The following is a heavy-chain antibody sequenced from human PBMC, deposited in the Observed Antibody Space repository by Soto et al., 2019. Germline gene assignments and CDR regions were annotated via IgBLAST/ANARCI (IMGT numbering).Heavy chain of an antibody. Sequence: GSLRLSCAASGFTFSDYYMSWIRQAPGKGLEWVSYISSSSYTNYADSVKGRFTISRDNAKNSLYLQMNSLRAEDTAVYYCARGVATGGMDVWGQGTTVTVSS. CDR3: ARGVATGGMDV. J-gene: IGHJ6*02. D-gene: IGHD5-12*01. V-gene: IGHV3-11*06. CDR2: ISSSSYT. CDR1: GFTFSDYY.